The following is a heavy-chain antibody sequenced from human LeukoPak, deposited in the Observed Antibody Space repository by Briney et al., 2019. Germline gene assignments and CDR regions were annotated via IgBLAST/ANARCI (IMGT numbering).Heavy chain of an antibody. CDR3: ARGQRSDYDFWSGSPLNY. V-gene: IGHV1-69*06. D-gene: IGHD3-3*01. Sequence: SVKVSRKASGGTFSSYAISWVRQAPGQGLKWMGEIIPIFGTADYAQKFQGRVTITADKSTSTAYMEVSSLRSEDTAVYYCARGQRSDYDFWSGSPLNYWGQGTLVTVSS. J-gene: IGHJ4*02. CDR2: IIPIFGTA. CDR1: GGTFSSYA.